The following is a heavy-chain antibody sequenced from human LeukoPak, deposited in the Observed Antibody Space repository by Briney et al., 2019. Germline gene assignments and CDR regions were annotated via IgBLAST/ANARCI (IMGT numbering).Heavy chain of an antibody. CDR3: ATLLHVQIVPQYWFDP. CDR1: GYTLTKLS. CDR2: FDPEDGET. D-gene: IGHD2-2*01. Sequence: GASVKVSCKVSGYTLTKLSMHWVRQAPGKGLEWMGGFDPEDGETIYAQKFQGRVTMTEDTSTDTAYMELSSLRSEDTAVYYCATLLHVQIVPQYWFDPWGQGTLVTVSS. V-gene: IGHV1-24*01. J-gene: IGHJ5*02.